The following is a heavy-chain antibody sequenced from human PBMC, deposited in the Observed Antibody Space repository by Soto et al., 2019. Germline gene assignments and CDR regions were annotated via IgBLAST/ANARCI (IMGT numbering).Heavy chain of an antibody. CDR2: VHSTGGT. CDR3: ARIVVGVTADY. V-gene: IGHV4-39*01. CDR1: GGSITSGGYF. J-gene: IGHJ4*02. D-gene: IGHD1-26*01. Sequence: SETLSLTCTVSGGSITSGGYFWDWIRQPPGKGLEWIGTVHSTGGTYYSPSLRSRVTISVDTSKNLFSLKMTSASATDTAVYFCARIVVGVTADYWGQGTLVTVSS.